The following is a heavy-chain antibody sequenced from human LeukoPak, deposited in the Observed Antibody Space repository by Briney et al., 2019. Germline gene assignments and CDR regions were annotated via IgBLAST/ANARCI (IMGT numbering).Heavy chain of an antibody. Sequence: GGSLRLSCAASGFTFSNYAMTWVRQAPGKGLEWVSGISDSGGSVYYADSVKGRLTISRDNSKNTVYLQMSGLRAEDTAVYYCVRTIDYNGAGSTRGYFAHWGQGTLVTVSS. CDR3: VRTIDYNGAGSTRGYFAH. D-gene: IGHD3-10*01. CDR2: ISDSGGSV. J-gene: IGHJ4*02. V-gene: IGHV3-23*01. CDR1: GFTFSNYA.